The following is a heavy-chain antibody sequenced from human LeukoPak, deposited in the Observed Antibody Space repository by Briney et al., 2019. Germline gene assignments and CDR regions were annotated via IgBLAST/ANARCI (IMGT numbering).Heavy chain of an antibody. CDR3: ATVYCSSTSCYPIFDY. Sequence: ASVKVSCKASGYTFTGYYIHWVRQAPGKGLEWMGGFDPEDGETIYAQRFQGRVTMTEDTSTDTAYMELSSLRSEDTAVYYCATVYCSSTSCYPIFDYWGQGTLVTVSS. V-gene: IGHV1-24*01. CDR1: GYTFTGYY. J-gene: IGHJ4*02. D-gene: IGHD2-2*01. CDR2: FDPEDGET.